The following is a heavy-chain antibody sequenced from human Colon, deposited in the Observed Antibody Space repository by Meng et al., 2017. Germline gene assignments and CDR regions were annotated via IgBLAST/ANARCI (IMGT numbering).Heavy chain of an antibody. J-gene: IGHJ5*02. V-gene: IGHV4-39*07. Sequence: LQPQEWGPGLGKPSETLSLTCTVSGGSISSSSYDWGWIRQPPGKGLEWIGSIYYSGSTYYNPSLKSRVTISVDTSKNQFSLKLSSVTAADTAVYYCAVWFGELLSGNWFDPWGQGTLVTVSS. D-gene: IGHD3-10*01. CDR1: GGSISSSSYD. CDR3: AVWFGELLSGNWFDP. CDR2: IYYSGST.